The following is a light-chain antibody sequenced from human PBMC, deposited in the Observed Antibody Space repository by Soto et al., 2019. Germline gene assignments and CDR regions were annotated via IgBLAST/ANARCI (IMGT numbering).Light chain of an antibody. J-gene: IGKJ4*01. CDR2: AAY. V-gene: IGKV1-27*01. CDR3: QKYNCARHT. CDR1: QDISNY. Sequence: DIQMTQSPSSLSASVGDRVTITCRASQDISNYLAWYQQKPGKVPKLLNYAAYSLQSGVPSRFRGSRSGTAFTISISSLQPEDVATYYCQKYNCARHTFGGGTKVEIK.